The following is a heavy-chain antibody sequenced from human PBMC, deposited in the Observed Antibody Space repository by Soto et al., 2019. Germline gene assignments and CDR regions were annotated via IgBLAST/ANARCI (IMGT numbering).Heavy chain of an antibody. CDR1: GDSIRSGGYY. CDR3: AGSCGGCGGFSYYGRDV. CDR2: IYYSGST. J-gene: IGHJ6*02. V-gene: IGHV4-31*03. D-gene: IGHD3-16*01. Sequence: QVQLQESGPGLVKPSQTLSLTCTVSGDSIRSGGYYWSWIRQHPGKGLEWIGYIYYSGSTYYNPSLKSRVNISVYPSENNLCLKVRSVSASYTAVCCCAGSCGGCGGFSYYGRDVLGQGTTVTVSS.